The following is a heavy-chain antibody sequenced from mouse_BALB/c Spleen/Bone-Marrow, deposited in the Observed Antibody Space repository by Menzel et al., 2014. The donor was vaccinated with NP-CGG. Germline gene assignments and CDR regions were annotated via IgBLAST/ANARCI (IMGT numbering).Heavy chain of an antibody. CDR3: TRRDY. J-gene: IGHJ2*01. V-gene: IGHV1S81*02. Sequence: SGAELVEPGASVKLSCKASGYTFTSYYMYWVKQRPGQGLEWIGGINPNNGDTNFSETFKSKATLTVDKSSSTAYMQLSSLTSEDSAVYYCTRRDYWGQGTTLTVSS. CDR1: GYTFTSYY. CDR2: INPNNGDT.